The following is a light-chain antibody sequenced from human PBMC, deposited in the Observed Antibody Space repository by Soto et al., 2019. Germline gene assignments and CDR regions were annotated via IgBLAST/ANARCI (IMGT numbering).Light chain of an antibody. V-gene: IGLV1-40*01. CDR3: QSYDSSLYV. CDR2: GNS. CDR1: SSNIGAGYD. Sequence: QSVLTQPPSVSGAPGQRVTISCTGSSSNIGAGYDVHWYQQLPGTAPKLLIYGNSNRPSGVPDRFSGSKSGTSASLAITGLQAEDEADYYRQSYDSSLYVFGGGTKVTVL. J-gene: IGLJ2*01.